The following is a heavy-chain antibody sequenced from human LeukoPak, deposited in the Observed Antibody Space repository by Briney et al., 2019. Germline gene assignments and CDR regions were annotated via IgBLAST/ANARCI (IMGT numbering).Heavy chain of an antibody. D-gene: IGHD6-13*01. V-gene: IGHV1-8*01. J-gene: IGHJ3*02. CDR1: GYTFTSYD. CDR2: MNPNSGNT. Sequence: ASVKVSCKASGYTFTSYDINWVRQATGQGLERMGWMNPNSGNTGYAQKFQGRVTMTRNTSISTAYMELSSLRSEDTAVYYCARGGEQQLDDAFDIWGQGTMVTVSS. CDR3: ARGGEQQLDDAFDI.